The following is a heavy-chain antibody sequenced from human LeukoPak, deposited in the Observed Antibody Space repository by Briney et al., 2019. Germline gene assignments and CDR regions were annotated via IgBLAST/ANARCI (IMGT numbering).Heavy chain of an antibody. Sequence: NASETLSLTCTVSGGSISSGDYYWSWIRQPPGKGLEWIGYIYYSGSTYYNPSLKSRVTISVDTSKNQFSLKLSSVTAADTAVYYCARVTGALYYYMDVWGKGTTVTVSS. J-gene: IGHJ6*03. CDR2: IYYSGST. V-gene: IGHV4-30-4*02. CDR3: ARVTGALYYYMDV. D-gene: IGHD7-27*01. CDR1: GGSISSGDYY.